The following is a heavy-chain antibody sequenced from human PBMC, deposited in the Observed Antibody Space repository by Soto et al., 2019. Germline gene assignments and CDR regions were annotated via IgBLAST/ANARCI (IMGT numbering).Heavy chain of an antibody. D-gene: IGHD3-22*01. CDR2: LYSGGSS. CDR3: ATRPLLPGAP. CDR1: GCTFSSND. V-gene: IGHV3-53*01. J-gene: IGHJ3*01. Sequence: EVQLVESGGGLIQPGGSLRLSCAASGCTFSSNDMNWVRQSPGKGLEWVSLLYSGGSSYYADSVKGRFTISRDNSKNTLYLQMSSLRAEDTAVYYCATRPLLPGAPWGQGTMVTVSS.